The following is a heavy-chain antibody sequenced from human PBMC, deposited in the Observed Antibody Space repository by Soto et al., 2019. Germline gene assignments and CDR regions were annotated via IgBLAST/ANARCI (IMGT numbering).Heavy chain of an antibody. J-gene: IGHJ6*03. CDR2: ISSSSNTI. CDR3: ARTPDYYYYYMDV. Sequence: EVQLVESGGGLVQPGGSLRLSCAASGFTFSRYSMNWVRQAPGKGLEWVSYISSSSNTIYYADSVKGRFIISRDNAKNSLYLQMNSLRAEDTAVYYCARTPDYYYYYMDVWGKGTTVTVSS. CDR1: GFTFSRYS. V-gene: IGHV3-48*01.